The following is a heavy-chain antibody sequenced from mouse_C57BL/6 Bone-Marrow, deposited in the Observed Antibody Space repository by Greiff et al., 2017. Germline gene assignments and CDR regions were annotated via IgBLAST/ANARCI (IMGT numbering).Heavy chain of an antibody. CDR2: IDPENGDT. V-gene: IGHV14-4*01. Sequence: VQLQQSGAELVRPGASVKLSCTASGFNIKDDYMHWVQQRPEQGLEWIGWIDPENGDTEYASKLQGKDNITADTSSNAAYLQRSSLTSEDTAVYYCTVITTVVATDYAMDYWGQGTSVTVSS. J-gene: IGHJ4*01. CDR1: GFNIKDDY. D-gene: IGHD1-1*01. CDR3: TVITTVVATDYAMDY.